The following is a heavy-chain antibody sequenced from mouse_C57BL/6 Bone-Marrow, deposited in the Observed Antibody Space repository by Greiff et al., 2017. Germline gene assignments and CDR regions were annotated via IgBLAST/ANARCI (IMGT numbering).Heavy chain of an antibody. J-gene: IGHJ4*01. CDR3: ARYGNYEGGAMDY. D-gene: IGHD2-1*01. CDR2: IYPSDSET. V-gene: IGHV1-61*01. CDR1: GYTFTSYW. Sequence: QVQLKQPGAELVRPGSSVKLSCKASGYTFTSYWMDWVKQRPGQGLEWIGNIYPSDSETHYNQKFKDKATLTVDKSSSTAYMQLSSLTSEDSAVYYCARYGNYEGGAMDYWGQGTSVTVSS.